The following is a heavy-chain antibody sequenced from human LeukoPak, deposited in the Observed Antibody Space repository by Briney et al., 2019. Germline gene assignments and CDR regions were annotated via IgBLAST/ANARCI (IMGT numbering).Heavy chain of an antibody. CDR1: GFTFSNAW. V-gene: IGHV3-15*01. J-gene: IGHJ4*02. Sequence: GGSLRLSCAASGFTFSNAWMTWVRQAPGKGLEWVGHIKSKTDGETTDYAAPVKDRFTISRDDSKNTLYLQMNSLKTEYTAVYYCTTITYGSGSYPFDYWGQGTLVTVSS. D-gene: IGHD3-10*01. CDR2: IKSKTDGETT. CDR3: TTITYGSGSYPFDY.